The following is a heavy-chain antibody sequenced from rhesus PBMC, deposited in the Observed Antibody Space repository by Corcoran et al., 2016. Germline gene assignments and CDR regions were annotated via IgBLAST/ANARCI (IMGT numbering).Heavy chain of an antibody. V-gene: IGHV4-76*01. CDR2: IHGTSRPT. J-gene: IGHJ4*01. Sequence: QVQLQESGPGLVKPSETLSLTCAVSGGSVSGDYDWGWIRQPPGKGLEYIGYIHGTSRPTTYNPSLNNRVTISRDTARNQFSLELSSVTAADTAVYYCAKIASGWRFDYWGQGVLVTVSS. CDR3: AKIASGWRFDY. D-gene: IGHD6-31*01. CDR1: GGSVSGDYD.